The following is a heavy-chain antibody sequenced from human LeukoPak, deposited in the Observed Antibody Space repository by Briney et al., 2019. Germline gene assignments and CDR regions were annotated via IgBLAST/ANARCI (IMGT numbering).Heavy chain of an antibody. CDR2: IRFDGSNK. CDR3: AKDSSSRVRFDY. V-gene: IGHV3-30*02. CDR1: RFTFTGYG. Sequence: GGSLRLSCATSRFTFTGYGMHWVRQAPGKGLEWVAFIRFDGSNKYYADSVEGRFTISRDNSKNTLYLQMNSLRPEDTAVYYCAKDSSSRVRFDYWGQGTLVTVSS. D-gene: IGHD6-13*01. J-gene: IGHJ4*02.